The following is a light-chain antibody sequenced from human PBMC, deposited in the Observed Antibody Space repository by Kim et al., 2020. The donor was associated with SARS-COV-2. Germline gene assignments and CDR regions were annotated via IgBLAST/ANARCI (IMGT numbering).Light chain of an antibody. V-gene: IGKV1-33*01. J-gene: IGKJ2*03. CDR3: QQYDNLPTYS. CDR1: QDINNY. CDR2: DVS. Sequence: DIQMTQSPPALSASVGDRVTITCQASQDINNYLNWYQHKPGVAPRLLIHDVSNLASGVSSRFSGSGGETDFNLTISSLQPEDVATYYCQQYDNLPTYSFGQGTKLEIK.